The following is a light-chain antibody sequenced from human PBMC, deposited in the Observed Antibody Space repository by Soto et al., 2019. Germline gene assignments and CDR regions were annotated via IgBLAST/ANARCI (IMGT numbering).Light chain of an antibody. CDR2: AAS. J-gene: IGKJ5*01. Sequence: DIQMTQSPSSLSASVGDRVTIPCRASQTISRNLNWYQQKPGKAPKLLIYAASSLQSGVPSRFSGSGSGTDFTLAISSLQPEDFATYYCQQSDSIPITFGQGTRLEI. V-gene: IGKV1-39*01. CDR1: QTISRN. CDR3: QQSDSIPIT.